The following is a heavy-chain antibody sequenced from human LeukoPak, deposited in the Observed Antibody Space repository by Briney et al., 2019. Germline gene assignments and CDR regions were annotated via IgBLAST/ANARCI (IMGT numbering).Heavy chain of an antibody. CDR1: GDSVSSNSAA. V-gene: IGHV6-1*01. CDR3: TRELGGFDH. D-gene: IGHD3-16*01. J-gene: IGHJ4*02. CDR2: TYYRSQWYN. Sequence: SQNLSLTCAISGDSVSSNSAAWNWIRQSPSRGLEWLGRTYYRSQWYNEYEPSVRSRIIITTDTSANHVSLQLNSVTPEDTAAYYCTRELGGFDHWGQGTLVTVSS.